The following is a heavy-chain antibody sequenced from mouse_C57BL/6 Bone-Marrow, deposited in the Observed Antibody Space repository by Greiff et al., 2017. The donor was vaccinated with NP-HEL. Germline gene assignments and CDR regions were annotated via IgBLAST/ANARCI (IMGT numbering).Heavy chain of an antibody. Sequence: VQLQQSGAELVRPGASVKLSCTASGFNIKDDYMHWVKQRPEQGLEWLGWIDPENGDTEYASKFQGKATITADTSSNTAYLQLSSLTSEDTAVYYCTTPDTWFAYWGQGTLVTVSA. CDR3: TTPDTWFAY. CDR1: GFNIKDDY. J-gene: IGHJ3*01. V-gene: IGHV14-4*01. CDR2: IDPENGDT.